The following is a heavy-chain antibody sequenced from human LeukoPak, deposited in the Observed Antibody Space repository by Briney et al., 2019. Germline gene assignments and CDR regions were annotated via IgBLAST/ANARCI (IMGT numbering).Heavy chain of an antibody. Sequence: GGSLRLSCAASGFTFSSYAMHWVRQAPGKGLEWVSVISGSGGSTYYANSVKGRFTISRDNSKDTLYLQMNSLRAEDTAVYYCAKVPVVVTSINDYWGQGTLVTVSS. J-gene: IGHJ4*02. CDR3: AKVPVVVTSINDY. CDR2: ISGSGGST. V-gene: IGHV3-23*01. D-gene: IGHD2-21*02. CDR1: GFTFSSYA.